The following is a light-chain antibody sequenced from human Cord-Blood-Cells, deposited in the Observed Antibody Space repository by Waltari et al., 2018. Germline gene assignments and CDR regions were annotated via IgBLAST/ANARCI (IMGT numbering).Light chain of an antibody. CDR3: QQYYSTPYS. CDR1: QSGLYSSNSKNY. Sequence: IVMTHSPDSLSVSLGQRAPFNFKSTQSGLYSSNSKNYLAWYQQKPGHPPKLLSYCASTRESGVPDRFSGSGSGTDFTRTISGLQAEDVAVYYCQQYYSTPYSFGPGTKLEMK. CDR2: CAS. V-gene: IGKV4-1*01. J-gene: IGKJ2*03.